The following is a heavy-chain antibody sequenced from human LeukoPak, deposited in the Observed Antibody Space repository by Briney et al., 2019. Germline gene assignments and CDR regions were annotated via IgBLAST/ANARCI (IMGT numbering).Heavy chain of an antibody. CDR1: GGSFSGYY. Sequence: PSETLSLTCAVYGGSFSGYYWSWIRQPPGKGLEWIGEINHSGSTNYNPSLKSRVTISVDTSKNQFSLKLSSVTAADTAVYYCANLYYDFWSGTSGYWGQGTLVTVSS. D-gene: IGHD3-3*01. V-gene: IGHV4-34*01. J-gene: IGHJ4*02. CDR3: ANLYYDFWSGTSGY. CDR2: INHSGST.